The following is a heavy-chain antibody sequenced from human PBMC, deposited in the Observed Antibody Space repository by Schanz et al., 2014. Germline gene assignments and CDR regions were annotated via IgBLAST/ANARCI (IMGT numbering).Heavy chain of an antibody. CDR1: GFTFSSYG. V-gene: IGHV3-33*01. CDR2: IWYDGNNK. Sequence: QVQLVKSGGGVVQPGRSLRLSCAASGFTFSSYGMHWVRQAPGKGLEWVAVIWYDGNNKFYADSVKGRFIISRDNSKNTLDLQMNSLRDEDTALYYCARYGFRKFGVVYGLAVWGQGTTVTVS. J-gene: IGHJ6*02. D-gene: IGHD3-3*01. CDR3: ARYGFRKFGVVYGLAV.